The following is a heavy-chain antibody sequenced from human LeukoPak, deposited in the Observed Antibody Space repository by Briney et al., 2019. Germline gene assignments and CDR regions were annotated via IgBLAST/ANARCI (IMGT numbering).Heavy chain of an antibody. V-gene: IGHV3-9*01. CDR2: IKWNSGNI. CDR3: VKGGFLEWLTPPYDAFDI. D-gene: IGHD3-3*01. Sequence: PGRSLRLSCAASGFTFNDYAMHWVRQVPGKGLEWVSGIKWNSGNIGYADSVKGRFTISRDNAKNSLYLQMNSLRAEDTALYYSVKGGFLEWLTPPYDAFDIWGQGTMVTVSS. J-gene: IGHJ3*02. CDR1: GFTFNDYA.